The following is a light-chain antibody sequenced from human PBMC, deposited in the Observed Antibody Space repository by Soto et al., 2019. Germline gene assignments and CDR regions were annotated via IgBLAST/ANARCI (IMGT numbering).Light chain of an antibody. CDR2: DAS. V-gene: IGKV3-11*01. Sequence: EIVLTQSPATLSLSPGERATLSCRASQSVSSYLAWYQQKPGQAPRLLIYDASNRATGIPARFSGSGSGTDFTLTIRSLEPEDCAVYYCQQRSNWPVTFGQGTKVEIK. J-gene: IGKJ1*01. CDR3: QQRSNWPVT. CDR1: QSVSSY.